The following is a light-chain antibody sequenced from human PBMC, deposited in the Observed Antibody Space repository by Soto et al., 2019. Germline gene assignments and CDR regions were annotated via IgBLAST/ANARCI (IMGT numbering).Light chain of an antibody. CDR2: AAS. J-gene: IGKJ5*01. Sequence: DIQLTQSPSSLSASVGDRVXXXXXASHSISSYLNWYQQKPGKAPKLLIYAASSLQSGVPSRFSGSGSGTDFTLTISSLQPEDFATYYCQQSYSTPITFGQGTRLEIK. CDR1: HSISSY. V-gene: IGKV1-39*01. CDR3: QQSYSTPIT.